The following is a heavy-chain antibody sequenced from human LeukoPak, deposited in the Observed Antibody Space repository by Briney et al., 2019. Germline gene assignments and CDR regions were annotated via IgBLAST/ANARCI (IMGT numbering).Heavy chain of an antibody. CDR1: GYTFTSYD. V-gene: IGHV1-8*03. J-gene: IGHJ3*02. D-gene: IGHD7-27*01. CDR2: MNPNSGNT. CDR3: ARVLLGIEAFDT. Sequence: ASVKVSCKASGYTFTSYDINWVRQATGQGLEWMGWMNPNSGNTGYAQKFQGRVTITRNTSISTAYMELSSLRSEDTAVYYCARVLLGIEAFDTWGQGTMVTVSS.